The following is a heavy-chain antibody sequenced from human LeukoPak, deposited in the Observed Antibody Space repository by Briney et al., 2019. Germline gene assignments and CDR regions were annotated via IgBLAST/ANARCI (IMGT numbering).Heavy chain of an antibody. V-gene: IGHV4-39*01. CDR1: GGSISSSSYY. CDR3: ARHGSIAVAVAGFDY. CDR2: IYYSGST. D-gene: IGHD6-19*01. Sequence: ASETLSLTCTVSGGSISSSSYYWGWIRQPPGKGLEWFGSIYYSGSTYYNPSLKSRVTISVDTSKNQFSLKLSSVTAADTAVYYCARHGSIAVAVAGFDYWGQGTLVTVSS. J-gene: IGHJ4*02.